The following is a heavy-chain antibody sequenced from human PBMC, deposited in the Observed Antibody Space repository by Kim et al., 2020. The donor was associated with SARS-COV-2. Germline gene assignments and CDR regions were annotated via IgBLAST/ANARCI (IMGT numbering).Heavy chain of an antibody. D-gene: IGHD6-13*01. V-gene: IGHV3-30*02. Sequence: KVRFTISRDNSKTSLYLQMNSLRAEDTSVYYCAKDSSGYSSSWYLEFFDYWGQGTLVTVSS. J-gene: IGHJ4*02. CDR3: AKDSSGYSSSWYLEFFDY.